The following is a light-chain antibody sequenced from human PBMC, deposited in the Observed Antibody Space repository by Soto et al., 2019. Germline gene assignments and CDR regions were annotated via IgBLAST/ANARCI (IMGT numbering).Light chain of an antibody. CDR2: EVS. J-gene: IGLJ2*01. V-gene: IGLV2-14*01. CDR1: SRDVGGYNY. CDR3: SSYTRTTLVV. Sequence: QSVLTQPASVSGSPGQSITISCTGSSRDVGGYNYVSWYQQHPGKAPKLMIYEVSNRPSGVSNRFSGSKSGNTASLTISGLQAEDEADYYCSSYTRTTLVVFGGGTKVTVL.